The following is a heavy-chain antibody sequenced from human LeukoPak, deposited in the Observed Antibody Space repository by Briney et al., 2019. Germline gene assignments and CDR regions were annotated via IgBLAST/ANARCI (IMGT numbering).Heavy chain of an antibody. CDR3: ARRKRITIFGVVTSDGFDI. Sequence: ASVKVSCKASGYTFTSYDINWVRQATGQGLEWMGWMNPNSGNTGYAQKFQGRLTMTRNTSISTAYMELSSLRSEDTAMYYCARRKRITIFGVVTSDGFDIWGQGTMVTVSS. D-gene: IGHD3-3*01. V-gene: IGHV1-8*01. CDR1: GYTFTSYD. J-gene: IGHJ3*02. CDR2: MNPNSGNT.